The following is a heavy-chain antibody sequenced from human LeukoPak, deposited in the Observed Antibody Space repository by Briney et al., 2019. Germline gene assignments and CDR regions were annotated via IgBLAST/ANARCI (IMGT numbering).Heavy chain of an antibody. J-gene: IGHJ6*03. CDR1: GGSISSSSYY. CDR3: ARHYYDSSGYYPFLYYYYYYMDV. V-gene: IGHV4-39*01. Sequence: SETLSLTCTVSGGSISSSSYYWGWIRQPPGKGLEWIGSIYYSGSTYYNPSLKSRVTISVDTSKNQFSLKLSSVTAADTAVYYCARHYYDSSGYYPFLYYYYYYMDVWGKGTTVTVSS. CDR2: IYYSGST. D-gene: IGHD3-22*01.